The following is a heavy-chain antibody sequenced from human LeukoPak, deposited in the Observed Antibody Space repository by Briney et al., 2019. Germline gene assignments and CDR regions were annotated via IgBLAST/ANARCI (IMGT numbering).Heavy chain of an antibody. J-gene: IGHJ4*02. Sequence: PSETLSLTCTVSGGSISSGGYYWSWIRQHPGKGLEWIGYIYYSGSTYYNPSLKSRVTISVDTSKNQFSLKLSSVTAADTAVYYCARDGSGSYYLFDYWGQGTLVTVSS. D-gene: IGHD3-10*01. CDR1: GGSISSGGYY. V-gene: IGHV4-31*03. CDR2: IYYSGST. CDR3: ARDGSGSYYLFDY.